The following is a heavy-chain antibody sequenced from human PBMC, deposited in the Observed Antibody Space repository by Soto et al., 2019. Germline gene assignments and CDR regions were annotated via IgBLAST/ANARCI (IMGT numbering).Heavy chain of an antibody. D-gene: IGHD3-22*01. Sequence: QVQLVQSGAEVKKPGASVKVSCKTSGYTFTSYDVNWVRQATGQGLEWMGWMNPNSGNSGYAQKFQGRVTMTRNTSISKAYMELSSLRSEDTAVYYCARGPGYHDSIGSSWFDPRGQGTLVSVSS. CDR2: MNPNSGNS. CDR3: ARGPGYHDSIGSSWFDP. CDR1: GYTFTSYD. J-gene: IGHJ5*02. V-gene: IGHV1-8*01.